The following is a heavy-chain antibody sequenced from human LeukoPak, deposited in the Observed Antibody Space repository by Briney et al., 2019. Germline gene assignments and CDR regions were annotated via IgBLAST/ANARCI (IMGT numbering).Heavy chain of an antibody. D-gene: IGHD1/OR15-1a*01. CDR3: ARGPGTVGLSP. Sequence: SETLSLTCNVSGTSFTHYYWSWLRQTPEKGLEWIGQINHSGDTSYNPSLRSRITLSVDRSKNQFSLKVTSVTAADTGVYYCARGPGTVGLSPWGQGTLVTVSS. CDR2: INHSGDT. CDR1: GTSFTHYY. V-gene: IGHV4-34*01. J-gene: IGHJ5*02.